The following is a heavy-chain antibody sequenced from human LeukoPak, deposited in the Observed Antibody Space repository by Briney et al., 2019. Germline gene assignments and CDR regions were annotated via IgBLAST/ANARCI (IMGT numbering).Heavy chain of an antibody. CDR2: INQDGSEK. CDR1: GFTFSTSW. J-gene: IGHJ4*02. D-gene: IGHD3-10*01. CDR3: AKDSSANY. Sequence: GGSLRLSCGASGFTFSTSWMSWVRQAPGKGLEWVANINQDGSEKYYVDSVKGRFTISRDNAKNSLYLQMNSLRAEDTAVYYCAKDSSANYWGQGTPVTVSS. V-gene: IGHV3-7*04.